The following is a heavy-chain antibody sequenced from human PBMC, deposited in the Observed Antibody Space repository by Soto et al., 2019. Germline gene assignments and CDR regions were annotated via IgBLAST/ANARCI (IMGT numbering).Heavy chain of an antibody. V-gene: IGHV3-30*18. CDR3: AKEIEAAAIRVDSYYYGLDV. CDR1: GFTFHYSG. D-gene: IGHD2-2*01. CDR2: ISYDESSE. Sequence: GGSLRLSSSCSGFTFHYSGIHWVRQAPGKGLKWVALISYDESSEYYADSVKDHFTISRDNSKNTLYLDMDRVKPEDTAVYYCAKEIEAAAIRVDSYYYGLDVCGQGTTVAVCS. J-gene: IGHJ6*02.